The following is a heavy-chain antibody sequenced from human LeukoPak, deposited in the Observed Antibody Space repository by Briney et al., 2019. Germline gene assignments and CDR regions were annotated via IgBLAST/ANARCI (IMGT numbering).Heavy chain of an antibody. CDR1: GFTFDDYA. CDR2: ISWNSGSI. J-gene: IGHJ4*02. CDR3: AKGATMIVGGYYFDY. D-gene: IGHD3-22*01. V-gene: IGHV3-9*01. Sequence: GGSLRLSCAASGFTFDDYAMHWVRHAPGKGLEWVSGISWNSGSIGYADSVKGRFAISRDNAKNSLYLQMNSLRAEDTALYYCAKGATMIVGGYYFDYWGQGTLVTVSS.